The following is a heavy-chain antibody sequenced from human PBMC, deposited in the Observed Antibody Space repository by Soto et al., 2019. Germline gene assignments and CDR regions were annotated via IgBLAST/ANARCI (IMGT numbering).Heavy chain of an antibody. J-gene: IGHJ4*02. CDR3: ARDPGYSLDY. CDR1: GDSVSIKSAA. Sequence: SQTLSLTCDISGDSVSIKSAAWNWIRQSPSRGLEWLGRTYYRSKWYYDYADSVKSRITINSDTSKNQFSLQLNSVTPEDTAVYYCARDPGYSLDYWGQGTLVTVS. V-gene: IGHV6-1*01. D-gene: IGHD5-18*01. CDR2: TYYRSKWYY.